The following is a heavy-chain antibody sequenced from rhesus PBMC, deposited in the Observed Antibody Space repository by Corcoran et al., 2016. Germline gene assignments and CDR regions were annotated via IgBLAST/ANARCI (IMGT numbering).Heavy chain of an antibody. Sequence: QLQLQESGPGLVKPSETLSLTCAVSGGSISSSYWSWIRQAPGKGLEWIGYIYGSGSSTNYNPSLKSRVTLSVDTSKNQLSLKLSSVTAADTAVYYCARMSGLMDVWGRGVLVTVSS. CDR1: GGSISSSY. V-gene: IGHV4-169*01. J-gene: IGHJ5-2*02. CDR2: IYGSGSST. CDR3: ARMSGLMDV.